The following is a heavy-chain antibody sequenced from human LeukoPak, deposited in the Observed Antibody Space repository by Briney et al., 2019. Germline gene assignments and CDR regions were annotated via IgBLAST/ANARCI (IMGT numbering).Heavy chain of an antibody. J-gene: IGHJ5*01. D-gene: IGHD3-10*02. V-gene: IGHV4-31*01. CDR1: GGSVVIGGYY. Sequence: PSESLSLACTLAGGSVVIGGYYCSCIRQHPRKCLELIGYIYYSVSTYYNPSLKSLVTISVDTSKNQFSLKLSSVNAADTAVYYCAREGRLFAELLMYNWFDYWGQGTLVTISS. CDR2: IYYSVST. CDR3: AREGRLFAELLMYNWFDY.